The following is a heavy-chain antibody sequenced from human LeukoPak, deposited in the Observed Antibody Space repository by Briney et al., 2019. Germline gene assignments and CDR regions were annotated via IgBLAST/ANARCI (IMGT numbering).Heavy chain of an antibody. CDR3: AKRSSGYYDSFDI. CDR2: ISSSSNYI. Sequence: GGSLRLSCAASGFTFSSYSMIWVRQAPGKGLEWVSSISSSSNYIYYADSVKGRFTISRDNAKNSLYLQMNSLRAEDTALYYCAKRSSGYYDSFDIWGQGTMVTVSS. J-gene: IGHJ3*02. V-gene: IGHV3-21*04. CDR1: GFTFSSYS. D-gene: IGHD3-22*01.